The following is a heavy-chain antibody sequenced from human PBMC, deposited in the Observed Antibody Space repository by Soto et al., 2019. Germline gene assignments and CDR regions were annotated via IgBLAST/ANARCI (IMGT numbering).Heavy chain of an antibody. CDR3: ARDLLGSFDV. Sequence: QVQLVQSGAVVKKPGASVNVSCKASGYTFTSYGIGWVRQAPGQGLEWMGWINTNNGNTNSAQRLQGRVTMTADTSTRTGYMELRSLRSDDTAIYYCARDLLGSFDVWGQGTMVTISS. V-gene: IGHV1-18*01. D-gene: IGHD2-15*01. CDR2: INTNNGNT. CDR1: GYTFTSYG. J-gene: IGHJ3*01.